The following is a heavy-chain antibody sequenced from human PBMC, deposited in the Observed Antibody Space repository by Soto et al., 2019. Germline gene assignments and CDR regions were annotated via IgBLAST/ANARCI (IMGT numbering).Heavy chain of an antibody. CDR3: ANPVGVTGLRYFDWPGERFGSDGMDV. D-gene: IGHD3-9*01. V-gene: IGHV3-30*18. CDR1: GFTFSSYG. CDR2: ISYDGSNK. J-gene: IGHJ6*02. Sequence: GGSLRLSCAASGFTFSSYGMHWVRQAPGKGLEWVAVISYDGSNKYYADSVKGRFTISRDNSKNTLYLQMNSLRAEETAVYYCANPVGVTGLRYFDWPGERFGSDGMDVWGQGTTVTVSS.